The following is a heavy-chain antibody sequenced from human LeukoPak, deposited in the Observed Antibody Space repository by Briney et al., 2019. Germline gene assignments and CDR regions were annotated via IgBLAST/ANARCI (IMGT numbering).Heavy chain of an antibody. CDR3: ARHRSDGSYPLDS. D-gene: IGHD5-24*01. J-gene: IGHJ4*02. Sequence: PSETLSLTCSVSGGSMSNHYWSWIRQPPGKGLEWIGHIYSTGSTTYSPSLKSRVIMSVDTSKNQFSLKVTSVTAADTAVYYCARHRSDGSYPLDSWGQGALVTVSS. V-gene: IGHV4-59*08. CDR1: GGSMSNHY. CDR2: IYSTGST.